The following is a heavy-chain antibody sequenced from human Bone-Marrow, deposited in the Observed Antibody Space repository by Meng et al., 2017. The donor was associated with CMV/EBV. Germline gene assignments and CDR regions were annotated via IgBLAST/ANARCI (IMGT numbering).Heavy chain of an antibody. J-gene: IGHJ2*01. CDR3: SREVNYYFWSGYYKSWYFDL. CDR1: GDSVSSNSAA. V-gene: IGHV6-1*01. CDR2: TYYRSKWYN. Sequence: SETLSPTCAISGDSVSSNSAAWNWIRQSPSRGLEWLGRTYYRSKWYNDYAVSVKSRITINPDASKNQFSLQLNYVTAADTAVYYCSREVNYYFWSGYYKSWYFDLWGRGTLVTVSS. D-gene: IGHD3-3*01.